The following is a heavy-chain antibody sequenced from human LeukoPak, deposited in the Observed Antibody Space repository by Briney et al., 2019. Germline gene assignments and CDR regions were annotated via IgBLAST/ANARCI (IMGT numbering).Heavy chain of an antibody. D-gene: IGHD3-22*01. Sequence: SETLCLTCAVYGGSFSGYYWSWIRQPPGKGLEWIGEINHSGSTNYNPSLKSRVTISVDTSKNQFSLKLSSVTAADTAVYYCARVLRFYYDSSGLDYWGQGTLVTVSS. V-gene: IGHV4-34*01. CDR1: GGSFSGYY. CDR3: ARVLRFYYDSSGLDY. J-gene: IGHJ4*02. CDR2: INHSGST.